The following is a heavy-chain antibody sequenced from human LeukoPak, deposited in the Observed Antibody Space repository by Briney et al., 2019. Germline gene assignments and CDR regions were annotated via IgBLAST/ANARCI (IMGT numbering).Heavy chain of an antibody. CDR2: MNPNSGNT. D-gene: IGHD3-22*01. CDR3: YFGGASDSSAYFDY. Sequence: PLASVKASCKASGYTFTSYDINWVRQATGQGLEWMGWMNPNSGNTGYAQKFQGRVTITRNTSISTAYMELSRLRSDDTAIYYCYFGGASDSSAYFDYWGQGTLVTVSS. CDR1: GYTFTSYD. J-gene: IGHJ4*02. V-gene: IGHV1-8*03.